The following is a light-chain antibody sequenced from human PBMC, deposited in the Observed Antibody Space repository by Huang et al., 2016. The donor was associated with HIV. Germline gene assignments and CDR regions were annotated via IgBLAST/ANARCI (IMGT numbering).Light chain of an antibody. Sequence: DIVMTQSPDSLTVSLGERATIKCRSSQSVSYSSNSKNYLAWFQQKPGQAPRLLIYWASAREAGVPERFSGSGSGTDFTFTIDRLEAEDAAIYYCQQYYRIPLTFGQGTRVEIK. CDR2: WAS. CDR1: QSVSYSSNSKNY. J-gene: IGKJ1*01. CDR3: QQYYRIPLT. V-gene: IGKV4-1*01.